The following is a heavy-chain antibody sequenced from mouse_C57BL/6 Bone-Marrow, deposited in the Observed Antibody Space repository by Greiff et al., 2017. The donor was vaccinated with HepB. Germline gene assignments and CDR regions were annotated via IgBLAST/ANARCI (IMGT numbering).Heavy chain of an antibody. CDR2: ISSGGDYI. CDR1: GFTFSSYA. Sequence: EVMLVESGEGLVKPGGSLKLSCAASGFTFSSYAMSWVRQTPEKRLEWVAYISSGGDYIYYADTVKGRFTISRDNARNTLYLQMSSLKSEDTAMYYCTRKTLLRSRDAMDYWGQGTSVTVSS. V-gene: IGHV5-9-1*02. J-gene: IGHJ4*01. D-gene: IGHD1-1*01. CDR3: TRKTLLRSRDAMDY.